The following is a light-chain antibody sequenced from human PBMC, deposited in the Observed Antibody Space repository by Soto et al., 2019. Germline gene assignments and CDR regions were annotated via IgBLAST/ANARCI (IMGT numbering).Light chain of an antibody. J-gene: IGKJ5*01. CDR2: EAS. Sequence: GGRVTITCRASHDISTFLAWYQQKPGKAPKLLIYEASTLQSGVPSRFSGSGSGTEFTLTISGLLPEDFAAYHCQQLYTLPFTFGQGTRLEIK. CDR1: HDISTF. CDR3: QQLYTLPFT. V-gene: IGKV1-9*01.